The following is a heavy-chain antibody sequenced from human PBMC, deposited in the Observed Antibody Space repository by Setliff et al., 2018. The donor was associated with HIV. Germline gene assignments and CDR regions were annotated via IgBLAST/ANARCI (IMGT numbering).Heavy chain of an antibody. J-gene: IGHJ4*02. Sequence: GESLKISCAASGFTFSSYSMNWVRQAPGKGLEWVSAISGSGGSTYYADSVKGRFTISRDNSKNTLYLQMNSLRAEDTAVYYCAKTWIQLRATEDYWGQGTLVTVSS. CDR1: GFTFSSYS. D-gene: IGHD5-18*01. CDR3: AKTWIQLRATEDY. CDR2: ISGSGGST. V-gene: IGHV3-23*01.